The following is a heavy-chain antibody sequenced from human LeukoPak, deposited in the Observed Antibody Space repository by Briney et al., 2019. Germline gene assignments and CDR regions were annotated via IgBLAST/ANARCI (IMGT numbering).Heavy chain of an antibody. CDR1: GFNFDDYG. J-gene: IGHJ4*02. D-gene: IGHD1-26*01. CDR3: ARAPNIGSYWPLDF. V-gene: IGHV3-20*04. Sequence: GGSLRLSCAASGFNFDDYGFSWVRQAPGKGLQWVSGINWNGYSTGYADSVKGRFTISRDNAKDSLYLQMNSLSAEDTALYYLARAPNIGSYWPLDFWGQGTLVTGSS. CDR2: INWNGYST.